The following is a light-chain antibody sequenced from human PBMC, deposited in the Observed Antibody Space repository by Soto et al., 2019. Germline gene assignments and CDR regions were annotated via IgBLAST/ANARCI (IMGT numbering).Light chain of an antibody. CDR1: QSLSSY. V-gene: IGKV1-39*01. CDR3: QQSYSTLA. J-gene: IGKJ3*01. Sequence: DIQMTQSPSSLSASVGDRVTITCRASQSLSSYLNWYQQKPGKAPNFLIYAASNLQSGVPSRFSGSGSGTEFTLTISSLQPEDFATYYCQQSYSTLAFGPGTKVDIK. CDR2: AAS.